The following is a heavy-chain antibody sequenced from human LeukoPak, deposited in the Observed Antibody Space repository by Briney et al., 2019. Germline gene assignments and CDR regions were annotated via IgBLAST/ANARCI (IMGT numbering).Heavy chain of an antibody. J-gene: IGHJ4*02. CDR1: GFTFSSYS. CDR2: ISSSSSYI. D-gene: IGHD6-19*01. CDR3: AKAVRGVAGIIDY. V-gene: IGHV3-21*04. Sequence: PGGSLRLSCAASGFTFSSYSMNWVRQAPGKGLEWVSSISSSSSYIYYADSVKGRFTISRDNSKNTLYLQMNSLRAEDTAVYYCAKAVRGVAGIIDYWGQGTLVTVSS.